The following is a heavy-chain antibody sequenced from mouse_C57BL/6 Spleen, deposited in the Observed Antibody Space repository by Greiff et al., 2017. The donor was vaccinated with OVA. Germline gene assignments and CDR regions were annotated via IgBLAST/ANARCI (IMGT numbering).Heavy chain of an antibody. CDR1: GYAFSSSW. CDR3: ARTGIITTIVSYFDY. V-gene: IGHV1-82*01. Sequence: VQLQQSGPELVKPGASVKISCKASGYAFSSSWMNWVKQRPGKGLEWIGRIYPGDGDTNYNGKFKGKATLTADKSSSTAYMQLSSLTSEDSAVYFCARTGIITTIVSYFDYWGQGTTLTVSS. J-gene: IGHJ2*01. CDR2: IYPGDGDT. D-gene: IGHD1-1*01.